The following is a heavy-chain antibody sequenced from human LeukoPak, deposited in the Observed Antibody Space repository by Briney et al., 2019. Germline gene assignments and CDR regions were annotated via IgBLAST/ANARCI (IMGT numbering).Heavy chain of an antibody. CDR1: GFHFSSFA. CDR3: ARDRLHYDSLTGYPAD. Sequence: GGSLRLSCAASGFHFSSFAMSWVRQVPGKGLEWVSVIYSGGSTHYADSVKGRFTISRDNSKNTLYLQMNSLRAEDTAVYYCARDRLHYDSLTGYPADWGQGTLVTVSS. CDR2: IYSGGST. D-gene: IGHD3-9*01. V-gene: IGHV3-66*01. J-gene: IGHJ4*02.